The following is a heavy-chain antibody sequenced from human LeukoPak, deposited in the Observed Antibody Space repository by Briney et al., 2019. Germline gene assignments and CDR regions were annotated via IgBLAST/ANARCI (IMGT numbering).Heavy chain of an antibody. D-gene: IGHD6-13*01. CDR2: INQDGSGK. V-gene: IGHV3-7*03. J-gene: IGHJ4*02. CDR3: ARGYRYVVY. CDR1: GFTFSTYW. Sequence: GGSRRLSCAASGFTFSTYWMSWVRQAPGKGLEWVANINQDGSGKDYVDSLKGRFTISRDNTKNSLYQQMNSLRAEDTAVYYCARGYRYVVYWGQGTLVTVSS.